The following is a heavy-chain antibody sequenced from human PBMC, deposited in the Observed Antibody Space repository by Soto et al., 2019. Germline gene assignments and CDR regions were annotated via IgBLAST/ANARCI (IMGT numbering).Heavy chain of an antibody. CDR1: GGTFSSYT. V-gene: IGHV1-69*02. CDR2: IIPILDIA. D-gene: IGHD6-13*01. CDR3: ARALGIAAAGTIDY. Sequence: QVQLVQSGAEVKKPGSSVKVSCKASGGTFSSYTISWVRQAPGQGLEWMGRIIPILDIANYAQKFQGRVTITADKYTSTAYMERSSLRSEDTAVYYCARALGIAAAGTIDYWGQGTLVTVSS. J-gene: IGHJ4*02.